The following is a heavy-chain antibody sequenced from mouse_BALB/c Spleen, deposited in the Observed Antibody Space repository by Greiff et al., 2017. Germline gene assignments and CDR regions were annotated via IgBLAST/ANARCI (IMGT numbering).Heavy chain of an antibody. CDR3: ARHDYDRAMDY. Sequence: VQLVESAAELARPGASVKMSCKASGYTFTSYTMHWVKQRPGQGLEWIGYINPSSGYTEYNQKFKDKTTLTADKSSSTAYMQLSSLTSEDSAVYYCARHDYDRAMDYWGQGTAVTVSS. V-gene: IGHV1-4*02. CDR2: INPSSGYT. J-gene: IGHJ4*01. CDR1: GYTFTSYT. D-gene: IGHD2-4*01.